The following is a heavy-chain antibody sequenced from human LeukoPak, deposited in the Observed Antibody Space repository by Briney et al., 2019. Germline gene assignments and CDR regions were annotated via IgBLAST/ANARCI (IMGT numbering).Heavy chain of an antibody. CDR2: IYPGDSDT. J-gene: IGHJ4*02. V-gene: IGHV5-51*01. CDR1: GYSFTSYW. D-gene: IGHD7-27*01. Sequence: GESLKISCKGSGYSFTSYWIGWVRQLPGKGLEWMGIIYPGDSDTRYSPSFQGQVTISADKSITTAYLQWSSLKASDTAMYYCARFNWGSTYYFDYWGQGTLVTVSS. CDR3: ARFNWGSTYYFDY.